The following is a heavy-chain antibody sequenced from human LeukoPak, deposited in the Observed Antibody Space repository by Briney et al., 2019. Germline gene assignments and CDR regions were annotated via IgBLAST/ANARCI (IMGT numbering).Heavy chain of an antibody. D-gene: IGHD2-2*01. CDR3: ARGNYCSGTSCYYFDY. J-gene: IGHJ4*02. CDR1: GGSISNYY. Sequence: SETLSLTCTVSGGSISNYYWSWLRQPPGKGLEWLGYIYYSGSTNYTPSLKSRVTISVDTSNNQFSLKLSSVAAADTAVYYCARGNYCSGTSCYYFDYWGQGTLVTVSS. V-gene: IGHV4-59*01. CDR2: IYYSGST.